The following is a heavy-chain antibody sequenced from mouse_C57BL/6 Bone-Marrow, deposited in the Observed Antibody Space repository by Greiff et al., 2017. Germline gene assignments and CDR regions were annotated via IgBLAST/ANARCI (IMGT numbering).Heavy chain of an antibody. CDR1: GFNIKDDY. Sequence: VQLQQSGAELVRPGASVKLSCTASGFNIKDDYMHWVKQRPEQGLEWIGWIDPENGDTEYASKFQGKATITADTSSNTAYLQLSSLTSEDTAGYYCSPGYYSNYDWFADWGQGTLVTVSA. J-gene: IGHJ3*01. D-gene: IGHD2-5*01. V-gene: IGHV14-4*01. CDR3: SPGYYSNYDWFAD. CDR2: IDPENGDT.